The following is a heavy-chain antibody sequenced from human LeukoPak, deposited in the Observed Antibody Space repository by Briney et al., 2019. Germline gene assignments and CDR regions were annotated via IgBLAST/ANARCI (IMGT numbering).Heavy chain of an antibody. Sequence: ASVKVSCKASGGTFSSYTISWVRQAPGQGLEWMGRIIPILGIANYAQKFQGRVTITADKSTSTTYMELSRLRSGATAVYYCARDPIVSNGRDWFDAWGQGALVTVSS. CDR3: ARDPIVSNGRDWFDA. V-gene: IGHV1-69*04. CDR1: GGTFSSYT. CDR2: IIPILGIA. J-gene: IGHJ5*02. D-gene: IGHD2/OR15-2a*01.